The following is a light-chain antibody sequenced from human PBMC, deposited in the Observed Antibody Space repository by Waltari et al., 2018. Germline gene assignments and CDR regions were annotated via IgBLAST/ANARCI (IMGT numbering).Light chain of an antibody. Sequence: DIVMTQSPLSLPVTPGEPASIPCRSSQSLLHSNGYTYLDCYLQKPGQSPQLLINLGSNRASGVPDRFSGSGSGTDFTLKISRVEAEDVGLYYCMQALQDPFTFGPGTIVDIK. J-gene: IGKJ3*01. CDR2: LGS. V-gene: IGKV2-28*01. CDR3: MQALQDPFT. CDR1: QSLLHSNGYTY.